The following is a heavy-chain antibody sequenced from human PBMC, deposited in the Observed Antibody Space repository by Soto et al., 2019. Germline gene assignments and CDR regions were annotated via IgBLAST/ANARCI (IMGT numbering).Heavy chain of an antibody. CDR3: ARGQSDYGDFPWYFDY. CDR2: IKQDGSEK. CDR1: GFTFSSYW. J-gene: IGHJ4*02. V-gene: IGHV3-7*05. Sequence: GGSLRLSCAASGFTFSSYWMSWVRQAPGKGLEWVANIKQDGSEKYYVDSVKGRFTISRDNAKNSLYLQMNSLRAEDTAVYYCARGQSDYGDFPWYFDYWGQGTLVTVSS. D-gene: IGHD4-17*01.